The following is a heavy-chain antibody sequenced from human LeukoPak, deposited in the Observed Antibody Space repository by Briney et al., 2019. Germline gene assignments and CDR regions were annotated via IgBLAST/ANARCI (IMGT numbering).Heavy chain of an antibody. Sequence: ASVKVSCKASGFTFNTFGASWVRQAPGHGLEWMGWTGPYNGNTKYAQKLQGRITMSTDTSTNTAFMELNSLTSDDTGVYFCARMWANYYYGMDVWGQGTTVTVSS. CDR3: ARMWANYYYGMDV. J-gene: IGHJ6*02. D-gene: IGHD1-26*01. V-gene: IGHV1-18*01. CDR2: TGPYNGNT. CDR1: GFTFNTFG.